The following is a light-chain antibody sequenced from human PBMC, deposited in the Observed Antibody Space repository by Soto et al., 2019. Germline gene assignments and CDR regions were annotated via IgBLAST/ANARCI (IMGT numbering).Light chain of an antibody. CDR3: CSYAGSLVV. CDR1: SSDVGGYNY. J-gene: IGLJ2*01. Sequence: QSALTQPRSVSGSPGQSVTISCTGTSSDVGGYNYVSWYQQHPGKAPKLMIYDVSKRPSGVPDRFSGSKSGNTASLTISGVQAEDESDYYCCSYAGSLVVFGGGTKVTVL. V-gene: IGLV2-11*01. CDR2: DVS.